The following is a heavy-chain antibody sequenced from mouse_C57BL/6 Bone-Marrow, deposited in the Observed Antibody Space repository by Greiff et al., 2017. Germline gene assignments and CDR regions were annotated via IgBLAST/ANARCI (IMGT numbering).Heavy chain of an antibody. Sequence: VQLQQSGPELVKPGASVKISCKASGYAFSSSWMNWVKQRPGKGLEWIGRIYPGDGDTNYNGKFKGKATLTADKSSSTAYMPLSSLTSEDSAVYFCARSDYYGSSSWFAYWGQGTLVTVSA. CDR2: IYPGDGDT. J-gene: IGHJ3*01. CDR1: GYAFSSSW. V-gene: IGHV1-82*01. CDR3: ARSDYYGSSSWFAY. D-gene: IGHD1-1*01.